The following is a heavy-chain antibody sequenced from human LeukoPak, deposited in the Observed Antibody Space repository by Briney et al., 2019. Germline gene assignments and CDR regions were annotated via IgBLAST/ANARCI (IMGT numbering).Heavy chain of an antibody. CDR3: AKDTGGYYYDSSVSD. J-gene: IGHJ4*02. CDR2: ISYDGSNK. CDR1: GFTFSSYA. V-gene: IGHV3-30*04. D-gene: IGHD3-22*01. Sequence: GRSLRLSCAASGFTFSSYAMHWVRQAPGKGLEWVAVISYDGSNKYYADSVKGRFTISRDNSKNTLYLQMNSLRAEDTALYYCAKDTGGYYYDSSVSDWGQGTLVTVSS.